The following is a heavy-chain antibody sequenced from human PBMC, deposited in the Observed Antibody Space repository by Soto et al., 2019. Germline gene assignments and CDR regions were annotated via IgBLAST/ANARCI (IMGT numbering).Heavy chain of an antibody. D-gene: IGHD5-12*01. CDR1: GYTFTSYD. V-gene: IGHV1-8*01. J-gene: IGHJ6*03. CDR3: ARVQYRGYETYYYYYYMDV. Sequence: ASVKVSCKASGYTFTSYDINWVRQATGQGLEWMGWMNPNSGNTGYAQKFQGRVTMTRNTSISKAYMELSSLRSEDTAMYYCARVQYRGYETYYYYYYMDVWGKGTTVTVSS. CDR2: MNPNSGNT.